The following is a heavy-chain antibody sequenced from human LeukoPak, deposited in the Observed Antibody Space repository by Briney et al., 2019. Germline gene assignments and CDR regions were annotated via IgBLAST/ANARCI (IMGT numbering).Heavy chain of an antibody. V-gene: IGHV4-59*01. CDR2: IYYSGNT. D-gene: IGHD3-3*01. CDR1: RGSIDNYY. CDR3: ARHLWSESHKFDH. Sequence: KPSETLSLTCTVSRGSIDNYYWSWIRQPPGKGLEWIGYIYYSGNTNYNPSLMSRVRMSVDRSKNQFSLKLSSVTAADTALYYCARHLWSESHKFDHWGQGTLVTVSS. J-gene: IGHJ4*02.